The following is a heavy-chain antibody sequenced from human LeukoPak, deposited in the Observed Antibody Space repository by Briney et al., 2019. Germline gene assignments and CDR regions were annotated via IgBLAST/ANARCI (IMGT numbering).Heavy chain of an antibody. D-gene: IGHD3-3*01. CDR3: ARDGTYYDFWSGYSRAGNWFDP. CDR2: IIPIFGTA. Sequence: SVKVSCKASGGTFSSYAISWVRQAPGQGLEWMGRIIPIFGTANYAQKFQGRDTITTDESTSTAYMELSSLRSEDTAVYYCARDGTYYDFWSGYSRAGNWFDPWGQGTLVTVSS. V-gene: IGHV1-69*05. CDR1: GGTFSSYA. J-gene: IGHJ5*02.